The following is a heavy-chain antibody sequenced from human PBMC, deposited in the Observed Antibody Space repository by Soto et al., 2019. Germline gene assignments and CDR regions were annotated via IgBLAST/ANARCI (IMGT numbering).Heavy chain of an antibody. Sequence: GGSLRLSCTASGFTFGDYAMSWFRQAPGKGLEWVGFIRSKAYGGTTEYAASVKGRFTISRDDSKSIAYLQMNSLKTEDTAVYYCTRDGSYRPLYFDYWGQGTLVTVSS. V-gene: IGHV3-49*03. J-gene: IGHJ4*02. CDR1: GFTFGDYA. CDR2: IRSKAYGGTT. CDR3: TRDGSYRPLYFDY. D-gene: IGHD1-26*01.